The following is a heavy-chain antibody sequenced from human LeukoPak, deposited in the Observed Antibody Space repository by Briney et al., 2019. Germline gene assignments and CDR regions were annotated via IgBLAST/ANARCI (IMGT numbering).Heavy chain of an antibody. CDR1: GGSITNYY. D-gene: IGHD3-3*01. CDR3: ARDRVGITIFGVATTLDV. CDR2: IYHSGST. J-gene: IGHJ6*04. V-gene: IGHV4-59*12. Sequence: SETLSLTCTVSGGSITNYYWSWIRQPPGKGLEWIGYIYHSGSTNYNPSLRSRVTISVDRSKNQFSLKLSSVTAADTAVYYCARDRVGITIFGVATTLDVWGKGTTVTVSS.